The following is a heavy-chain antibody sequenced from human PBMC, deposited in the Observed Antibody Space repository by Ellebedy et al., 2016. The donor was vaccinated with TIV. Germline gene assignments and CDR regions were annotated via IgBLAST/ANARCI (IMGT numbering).Heavy chain of an antibody. CDR1: GGSFSSYT. Sequence: AASVKVSCKASGGSFSSYTISWVRQAPGQGLEWMGGIMPIFGAADYAQKFQGRVTITADESTSTAYMELTSLRSEDTAVYYCARDQRTAPGLLGWGQGTLVTVSS. J-gene: IGHJ4*02. CDR3: ARDQRTAPGLLG. V-gene: IGHV1-69*13. D-gene: IGHD6-13*01. CDR2: IMPIFGAA.